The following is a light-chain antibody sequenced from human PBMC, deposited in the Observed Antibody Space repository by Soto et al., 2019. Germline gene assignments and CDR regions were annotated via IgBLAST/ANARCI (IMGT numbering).Light chain of an antibody. CDR2: DTH. CDR1: SSNIGKNY. Sequence: QSVLTQPPSVSAAPGQTVTISCSGSSSNIGKNYVCWYQQLPGTAPKLLIYDTHERPSGIPDRFSSSKSGTSATLAITGLQPGDEADYYCGTWDSSLFAVVFGGGTKVTVL. CDR3: GTWDSSLFAVV. V-gene: IGLV1-51*01. J-gene: IGLJ2*01.